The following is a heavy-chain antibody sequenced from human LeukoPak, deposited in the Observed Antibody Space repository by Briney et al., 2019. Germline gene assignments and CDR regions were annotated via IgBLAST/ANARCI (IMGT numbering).Heavy chain of an antibody. J-gene: IGHJ4*02. D-gene: IGHD2-2*01. CDR3: ASRNLGYCSSTSCYFDY. Sequence: GGSLRLSCAASGFFFSDYYMSWIRQAPGKGLEWVSHISGTTGYTKYANSVKGRFTISRDNAKNSLYLQMNSLSAEDTAVYYCASRNLGYCSSTSCYFDYWGQGTLVTVSS. CDR2: ISGTTGYT. V-gene: IGHV3-11*06. CDR1: GFFFSDYY.